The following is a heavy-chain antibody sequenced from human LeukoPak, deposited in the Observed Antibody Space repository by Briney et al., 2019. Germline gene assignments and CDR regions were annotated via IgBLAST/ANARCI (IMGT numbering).Heavy chain of an antibody. CDR3: ARDYGPGRVDYFDS. CDR1: GYTFTSYG. CDR2: ISTYNGNT. J-gene: IGHJ4*02. D-gene: IGHD3-10*01. V-gene: IGHV1-18*01. Sequence: ASVKVSCKASGYTFTSYGIIWVRQAPGQGLEWMGWISTYNGNTYYAQNLKGRVTMTTDTSTSTAYMELRSLRSDDTAVYYCARDYGPGRVDYFDSWGQGSLVTVSS.